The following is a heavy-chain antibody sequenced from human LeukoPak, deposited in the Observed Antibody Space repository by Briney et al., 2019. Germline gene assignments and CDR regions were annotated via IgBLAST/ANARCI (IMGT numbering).Heavy chain of an antibody. CDR1: GFTFSDNY. CDR3: ARGDCSGGSCYLSLTTIDY. V-gene: IGHV3-11*04. J-gene: IGHJ4*02. Sequence: GGSLGLSCAASGFTFSDNYMSWIRQAPGKGLEWVSYISSSGSIYYADSVKGRFTISRDNAKNSLYLQMNSLRAEDTAVYYCARGDCSGGSCYLSLTTIDYWGQGTLVTVSS. CDR2: ISSSGSI. D-gene: IGHD2-15*01.